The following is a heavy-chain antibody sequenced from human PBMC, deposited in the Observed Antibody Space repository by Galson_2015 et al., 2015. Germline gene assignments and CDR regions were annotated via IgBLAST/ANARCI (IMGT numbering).Heavy chain of an antibody. D-gene: IGHD2-21*02. CDR1: GYIFTGYG. V-gene: IGHV1-18*01. CDR3: ARDEGYCGGDCYSY. CDR2: ISVDTGER. Sequence: SVQVSCKASGYIFTGYGISWVRQAPGQGLAWLGRISVDTGERNFAQRFQGRVTMTTDTSTSTAYLELTSLRSDDTAVYYCARDEGYCGGDCYSYWGQGTLVTVSS. J-gene: IGHJ4*02.